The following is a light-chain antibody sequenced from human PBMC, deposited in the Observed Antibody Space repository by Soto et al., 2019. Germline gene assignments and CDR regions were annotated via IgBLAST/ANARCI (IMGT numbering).Light chain of an antibody. CDR1: SSDVGSYNL. J-gene: IGLJ2*01. CDR3: CSYAGITSVV. Sequence: QSDLTQPASVSGSPGQSITISCTGTSSDVGSYNLVSWYQQHPGKAPKLMIYEVSKRPSGVSNRFSGSKSGNTASLTISGLQAEDEADYYCCSYAGITSVVFGGWTQLTVL. V-gene: IGLV2-23*02. CDR2: EVS.